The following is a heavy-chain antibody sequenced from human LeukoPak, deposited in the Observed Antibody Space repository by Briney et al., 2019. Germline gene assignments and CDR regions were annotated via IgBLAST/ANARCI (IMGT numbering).Heavy chain of an antibody. J-gene: IGHJ6*03. CDR2: ITGAGGIT. CDR3: ARRSPYYYMDV. CDR1: GFIFGDYA. V-gene: IGHV3-23*01. Sequence: GGSLRLSCAASGFIFGDYAMNWVRQAPGKGLEWVAGITGAGGITYYADSVKGRFTISRQNSKNTLSLLMNSLRAEDTALYYCARRSPYYYMDVWGKGTTVTVSS. D-gene: IGHD3-10*01.